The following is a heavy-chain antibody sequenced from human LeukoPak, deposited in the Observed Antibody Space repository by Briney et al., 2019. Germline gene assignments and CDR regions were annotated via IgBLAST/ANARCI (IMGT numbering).Heavy chain of an antibody. CDR3: ANSGYSNY. J-gene: IGHJ4*02. V-gene: IGHV3-23*01. D-gene: IGHD6-13*01. CDR2: ISGSGGST. Sequence: PGGSLRLSCAASGFTFSTFVMSWVRQAPGKGLEWVSSISGSGGSTYYADSVKGRFTISRDNSKNTLYLQMNSLQAEDTAVYYCANSGYSNYWGQGTLVTVSS. CDR1: GFTFSTFV.